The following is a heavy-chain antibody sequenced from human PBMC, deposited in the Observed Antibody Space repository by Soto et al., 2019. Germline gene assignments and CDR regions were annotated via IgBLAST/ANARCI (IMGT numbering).Heavy chain of an antibody. CDR2: INAGNGNT. CDR1: GYTFTSYA. CDR3: ARVGAGIVGGMDV. D-gene: IGHD2-15*01. J-gene: IGHJ6*02. Sequence: ASVKVSCKASGYTFTSYAMHCVRQAPGQRLEWMGWINAGNGNTKYSQKFQGRVTITRDTSASTAYMELSSLRSEDTVVYYCARVGAGIVGGMDVWAQGTTVTVSS. V-gene: IGHV1-3*01.